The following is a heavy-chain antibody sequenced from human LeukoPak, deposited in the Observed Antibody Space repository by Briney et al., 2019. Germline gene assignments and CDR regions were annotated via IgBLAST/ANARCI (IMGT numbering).Heavy chain of an antibody. CDR1: GFTFSASA. J-gene: IGHJ4*02. V-gene: IGHV3-23*01. CDR3: AKGPAVTLDS. Sequence: HPGGSLRLSCAASGFTFSASAMNWVRQAPAKGLEWVSSVNGGGSSTYYADSVKGRFTISRDNSRNTLYLQMNSLRVEDTAVYYCAKGPAVTLDSWGQGTLVSVSS. D-gene: IGHD4-4*01. CDR2: VNGGGSST.